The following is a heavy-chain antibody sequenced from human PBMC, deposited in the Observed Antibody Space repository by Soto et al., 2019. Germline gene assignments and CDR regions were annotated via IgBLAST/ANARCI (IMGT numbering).Heavy chain of an antibody. V-gene: IGHV3-21*01. D-gene: IGHD4-17*01. Sequence: GGSLRLSCAASGFTFSSYTMNWVRRAPGKGLEWVSSISSSSSYIYYADSVKGRFTISRDNAKNSLYLQMNSLRAEDTAVYYCASSATTVTTSFQHWGQGTLVTVSS. CDR3: ASSATTVTTSFQH. CDR2: ISSSSSYI. J-gene: IGHJ1*01. CDR1: GFTFSSYT.